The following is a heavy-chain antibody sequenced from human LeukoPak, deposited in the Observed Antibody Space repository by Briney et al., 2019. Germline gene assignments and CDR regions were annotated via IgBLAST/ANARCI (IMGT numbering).Heavy chain of an antibody. V-gene: IGHV3-30*03. J-gene: IGHJ4*02. Sequence: GRSLRLSCAASGFTFSSYGMHWVRQAPGKGLEWVAVISYDGSKKYYADSVKGRFTISRDNSKNTLYLQMNSLIAEDTAVYYCARKSDWGYYFDYWGQGTLVTVSS. CDR2: ISYDGSKK. CDR3: ARKSDWGYYFDY. D-gene: IGHD2-21*02. CDR1: GFTFSSYG.